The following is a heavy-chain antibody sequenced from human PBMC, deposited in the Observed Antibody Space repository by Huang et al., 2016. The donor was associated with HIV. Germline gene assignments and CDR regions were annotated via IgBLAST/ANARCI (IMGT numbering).Heavy chain of an antibody. J-gene: IGHJ4*02. Sequence: QVQLQQWGAGLFKPSETLSLTCAVYGGPFSGDYWNWIRQPPGKGLEWIGEINDSGSTNYKPSRKSRVTISVDTSKNRCSMKLRYVSAADTAGYYCARACGWAGSVRVMVRNYYFDYWGQGTLVTVSS. CDR2: INDSGST. D-gene: IGHD3-22*01. V-gene: IGHV4-34*01. CDR3: ARACGWAGSVRVMVRNYYFDY. CDR1: GGPFSGDY.